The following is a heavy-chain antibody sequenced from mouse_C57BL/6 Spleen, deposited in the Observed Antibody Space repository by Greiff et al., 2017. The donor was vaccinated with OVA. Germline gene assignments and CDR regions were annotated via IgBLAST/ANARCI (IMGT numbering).Heavy chain of an antibody. CDR2: INPNNGGT. CDR1: GYTFTDYY. Sequence: VQLQQSGPELVKPGASVKISCKASGYTFTDYYMNWVKQSHGKSLEWIGDINPNNGGTSYNQKFKGKATLTVDKSSSTAYMELRSLTSEDSAVYYCARLGTTVASDWYCDVWGTGTTVTVSS. CDR3: ARLGTTVASDWYCDV. D-gene: IGHD1-1*01. J-gene: IGHJ1*03. V-gene: IGHV1-26*01.